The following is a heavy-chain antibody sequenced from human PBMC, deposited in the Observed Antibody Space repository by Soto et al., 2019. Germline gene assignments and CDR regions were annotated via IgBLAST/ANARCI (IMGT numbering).Heavy chain of an antibody. D-gene: IGHD3-3*01. V-gene: IGHV4-39*07. Sequence: PSETLSLTCSVSGGSISSSSYSWGWIRQPPGKGLEWIGNIYYSGSTYYNPSLKSRVTISVDKSKNQFSLDLYSVTAADTAVYFCTRGPSLDAFLDYWGQGNLVTVSS. J-gene: IGHJ4*02. CDR3: TRGPSLDAFLDY. CDR2: IYYSGST. CDR1: GGSISSSSYS.